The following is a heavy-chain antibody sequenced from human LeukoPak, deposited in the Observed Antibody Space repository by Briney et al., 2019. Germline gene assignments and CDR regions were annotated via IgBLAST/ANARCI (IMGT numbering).Heavy chain of an antibody. Sequence: SETLSLTCTVSGGSITSDNYYWGWMRQTPGKGLDWIGGIYDSASTNYNPSLKSRVTISLDTSKNQVTLRLTAVTAADTAVYYCARCRDGGRGEAADYWGQGTLVTVSS. CDR3: ARCRDGGRGEAADY. V-gene: IGHV4-39*06. D-gene: IGHD4-23*01. J-gene: IGHJ4*02. CDR2: IYDSAST. CDR1: GGSITSDNYY.